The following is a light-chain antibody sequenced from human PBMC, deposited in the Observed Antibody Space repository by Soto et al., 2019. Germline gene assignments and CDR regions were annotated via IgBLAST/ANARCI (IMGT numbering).Light chain of an antibody. CDR2: GAS. Sequence: EIVLTQSPGTLSLSPGERATLSCRASQSVTSSYLAWYQHKRGQAPRLLIYGASSRATGIPDRFSGSGSGPDFTLTISRLEPEDFAVYYCQQYGSSGTFGQGTKVDIK. CDR1: QSVTSSY. J-gene: IGKJ1*01. CDR3: QQYGSSGT. V-gene: IGKV3-20*01.